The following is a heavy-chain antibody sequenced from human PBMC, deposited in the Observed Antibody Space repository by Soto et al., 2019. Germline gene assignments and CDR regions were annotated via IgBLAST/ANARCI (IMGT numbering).Heavy chain of an antibody. CDR2: ISYDGSNK. V-gene: IGHV3-30-3*01. D-gene: IGHD6-19*01. CDR1: GFTFSSYA. J-gene: IGHJ5*02. Sequence: QVQLVESGGGVVQPGRSLRLSCAASGFTFSSYAMHWVRQAPGKGLEWVAVISYDGSNKYYADSVKGRFTISRDNSKNTLYRQMNSLRAEDTAVYYCARERPPGIAVAVNWFDPWGQGTLVTVSS. CDR3: ARERPPGIAVAVNWFDP.